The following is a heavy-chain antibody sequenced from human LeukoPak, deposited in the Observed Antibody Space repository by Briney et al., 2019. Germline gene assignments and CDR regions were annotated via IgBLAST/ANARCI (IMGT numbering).Heavy chain of an antibody. Sequence: GGSLRLSCAASGFTFSSYAMHWVRQAPGKGLEWVAVISYDGSNKYYADSVKGRFTISRDNSKNTLYLQMNSLRAEDTAVYYCVPASIAAIDYWGQGTLVTVSS. CDR1: GFTFSSYA. V-gene: IGHV3-30-3*01. CDR3: VPASIAAIDY. J-gene: IGHJ4*02. D-gene: IGHD6-6*01. CDR2: ISYDGSNK.